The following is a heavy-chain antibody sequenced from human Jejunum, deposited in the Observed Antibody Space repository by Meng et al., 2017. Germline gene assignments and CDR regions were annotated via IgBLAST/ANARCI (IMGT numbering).Heavy chain of an antibody. D-gene: IGHD7-27*01. CDR3: ARGLLTGHY. CDR1: GFTFSSYW. Sequence: GGSLRLSCVASGFTFSSYWMTWVRQAPGKGLEWVAKIKQDRTKKYYVDSVKGRFTISRDTAKNSLFLQMNSLRAEDTAVYYCARGLLTGHYWGQGTLVTVSS. V-gene: IGHV3-7*01. J-gene: IGHJ4*02. CDR2: IKQDRTKK.